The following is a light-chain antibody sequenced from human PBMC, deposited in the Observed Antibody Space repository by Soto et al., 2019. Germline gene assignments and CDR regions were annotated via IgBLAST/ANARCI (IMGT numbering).Light chain of an antibody. V-gene: IGKV3-20*01. J-gene: IGKJ1*01. CDR1: PSGTRNS. Sequence: EIVLTQSPGTLSLSPGERATLSCRASPSGTRNSLAWYQQKPGQPPRLLSYGASTRATGIPDRFSGSGSGTDFTLSISRLEPEDSAVYYCQQYGSSPTFGQGTKVEIK. CDR3: QQYGSSPT. CDR2: GAS.